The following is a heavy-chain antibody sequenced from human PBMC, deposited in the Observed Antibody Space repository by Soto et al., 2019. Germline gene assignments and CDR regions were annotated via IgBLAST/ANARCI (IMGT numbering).Heavy chain of an antibody. J-gene: IGHJ5*02. CDR3: ARDSMGVVGDSFSRNWFDP. D-gene: IGHD1-26*01. V-gene: IGHV1-69*01. CDR2: LIPIFGTA. CDR1: GGTFSSYA. Sequence: QVQLVQSGAEVRKPGSSVKVSCKASGGTFSSYAISWVRQAPGQGLEWMGGLIPIFGTADYAQKFQGRVTITADESTSTDYMELSSLRSEDTAVYYCARDSMGVVGDSFSRNWFDPWGQGTLVTVSS.